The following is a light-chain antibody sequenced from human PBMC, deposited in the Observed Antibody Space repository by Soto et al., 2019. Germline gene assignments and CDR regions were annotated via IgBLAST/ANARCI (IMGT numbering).Light chain of an antibody. CDR3: QQYNIWPLT. V-gene: IGKV3-15*01. J-gene: IGKJ4*01. CDR2: GAS. Sequence: EIVMTQSPATLSVSPGERATLSYRASQSISGNLAWYQQKPGQAPRLLIYGASTRATGIPARFSGSGSGTEFTLTISSLQSEDFAVYFCQQYNIWPLTFGGGTKVEIK. CDR1: QSISGN.